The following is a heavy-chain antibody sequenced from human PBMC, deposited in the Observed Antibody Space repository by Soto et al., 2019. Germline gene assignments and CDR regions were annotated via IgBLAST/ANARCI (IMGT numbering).Heavy chain of an antibody. CDR2: INNDGSST. D-gene: IGHD6-19*01. Sequence: GGSLRLSCAASGFTFSNYWMHWVRQAPGKGLVWVSRINNDGSSTIYADSVKGRFTFSRDNAKNTLYLQMNSLRDEDTAVYYCARGWLGPDVWGKGTTVTVSS. V-gene: IGHV3-74*01. CDR3: ARGWLGPDV. CDR1: GFTFSNYW. J-gene: IGHJ6*04.